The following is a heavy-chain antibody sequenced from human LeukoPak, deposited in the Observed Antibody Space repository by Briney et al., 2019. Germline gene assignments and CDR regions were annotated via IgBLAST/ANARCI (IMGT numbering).Heavy chain of an antibody. CDR3: ARGDTAMALDP. Sequence: GGSLRLSCAASGFTFSSYSMHWVRQAPGKGLEWVAVIWYDGSNKYYADSVKGRFTISRDNSKNTLYLQMNSLRAEDTAVYYCARGDTAMALDPWGQGTLVTVSS. D-gene: IGHD5-18*01. V-gene: IGHV3-33*01. CDR1: GFTFSSYS. CDR2: IWYDGSNK. J-gene: IGHJ5*02.